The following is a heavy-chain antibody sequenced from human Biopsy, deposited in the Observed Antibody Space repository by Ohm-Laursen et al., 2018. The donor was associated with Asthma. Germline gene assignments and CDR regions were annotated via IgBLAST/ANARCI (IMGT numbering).Heavy chain of an antibody. D-gene: IGHD6-13*01. CDR2: INAGNGNT. J-gene: IGHJ4*02. Sequence: ASVKVSCKASGYTFISYAIHWVRQAPGQRLEWMGWINAGNGNTKYSQKFQGRVTITRDTSASTAYMLLSSLRSEDTAVYYCARVWQLATLDYWGQGTLVTVSS. CDR1: GYTFISYA. V-gene: IGHV1-3*01. CDR3: ARVWQLATLDY.